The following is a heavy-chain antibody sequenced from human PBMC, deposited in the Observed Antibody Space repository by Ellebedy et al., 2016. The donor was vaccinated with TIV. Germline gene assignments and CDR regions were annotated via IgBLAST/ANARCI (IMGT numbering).Heavy chain of an antibody. CDR3: ARSIHIAARPGTPYYYYYYMDV. Sequence: SETLSLTXTVSGGSISSYYWSWIRQPPGKGLEWIGYIYYSGSTNYNPSLKSRVTISVDTSKNQFSLKLSSVTAADTAVYYCARSIHIAARPGTPYYYYYYMDVWGKGTTVTVSS. CDR1: GGSISSYY. J-gene: IGHJ6*03. D-gene: IGHD6-6*01. V-gene: IGHV4-59*13. CDR2: IYYSGST.